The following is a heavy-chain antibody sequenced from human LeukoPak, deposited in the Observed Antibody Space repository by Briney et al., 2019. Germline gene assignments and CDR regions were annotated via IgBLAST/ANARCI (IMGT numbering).Heavy chain of an antibody. CDR2: FDPEHGET. CDR1: VHTLSELS. J-gene: IGHJ4*02. D-gene: IGHD2-15*01. CDR3: ATDLTVAASGGFDY. Sequence: ASVKVSCTVSVHTLSELSMHWVRQAPGKGLEWVGGFDPEHGETIYAQTFQSRVTMTEDTSIDTVYMELSRLRSEDTAVYYCATDLTVAASGGFDYSGQGTLVTVSS. V-gene: IGHV1-24*01.